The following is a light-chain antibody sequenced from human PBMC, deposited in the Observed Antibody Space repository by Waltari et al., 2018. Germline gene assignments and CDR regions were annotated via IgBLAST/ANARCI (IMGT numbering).Light chain of an antibody. V-gene: IGKV3-20*01. CDR3: QQYGSSPQYT. J-gene: IGKJ2*01. Sequence: EIVLTQSPGTLSLSPGERATLSCRASQSVSSSYLAWYQQKPGQAPRLLIYGASSMATGIPDRCSGSGSGTDFTLTISRLEPEDFAVYYCQQYGSSPQYTFGQGTKLEIK. CDR1: QSVSSSY. CDR2: GAS.